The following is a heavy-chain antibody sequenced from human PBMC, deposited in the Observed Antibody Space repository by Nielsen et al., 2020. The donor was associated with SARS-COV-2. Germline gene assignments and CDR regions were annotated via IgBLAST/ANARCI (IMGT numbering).Heavy chain of an antibody. CDR2: ISSSSSTI. D-gene: IGHD4-17*01. Sequence: WIRQPPGKGLEWVSYISSSSSTIYYADSVKGRFTISRDNSKNTLYLQMNSLRAEDTAVYYCARNGGGGDYRYYFDYWGQGTLVTVSS. J-gene: IGHJ4*02. V-gene: IGHV3-48*01. CDR3: ARNGGGGDYRYYFDY.